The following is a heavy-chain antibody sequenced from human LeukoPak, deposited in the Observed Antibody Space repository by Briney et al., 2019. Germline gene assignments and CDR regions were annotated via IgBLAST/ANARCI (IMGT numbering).Heavy chain of an antibody. D-gene: IGHD1-26*01. CDR2: IYYSGST. CDR1: GGSISSYL. Sequence: KASETLSLTCTVSGGSISSYLWSWIRQPPGKGLGWIGYIYYSGSTNYNPSLKSRVTILVDTSKNQFSLKVSSVTAADTAVYYCARGQYSGSCFDNWGQGSLVTVSS. V-gene: IGHV4-59*01. CDR3: ARGQYSGSCFDN. J-gene: IGHJ4*02.